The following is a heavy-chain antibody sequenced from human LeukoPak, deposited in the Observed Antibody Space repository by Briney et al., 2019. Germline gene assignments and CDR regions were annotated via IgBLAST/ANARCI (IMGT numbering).Heavy chain of an antibody. CDR1: GASISGSGYY. Sequence: PSETLSLTCAVSGASISGSGYYLGWIRQPPGTGLEWIGNIYYTGSTYYNASLQSRVTISVDTSKNQFSLKLNSVTAADTAVYYCVGGYYYDSSGYYDYWGQGTLVTVSS. D-gene: IGHD3-22*01. CDR3: VGGYYYDSSGYYDY. CDR2: IYYTGST. J-gene: IGHJ4*02. V-gene: IGHV4-39*01.